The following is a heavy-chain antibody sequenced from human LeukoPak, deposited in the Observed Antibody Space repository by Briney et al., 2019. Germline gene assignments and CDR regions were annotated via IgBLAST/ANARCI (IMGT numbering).Heavy chain of an antibody. V-gene: IGHV3-53*01. D-gene: IGHD4-23*01. CDR2: IYSGSST. J-gene: IGHJ3*02. Sequence: GGSLRLSCAASGFTVSSNYMSWVRQAPGKGLEWVSVIYSGSSTYYADSVKGRFTISRDNSKNTLYLQMNSLRAEDTAVYYCARPGNDDAFDIWGQGTMVSVSS. CDR3: ARPGNDDAFDI. CDR1: GFTVSSNY.